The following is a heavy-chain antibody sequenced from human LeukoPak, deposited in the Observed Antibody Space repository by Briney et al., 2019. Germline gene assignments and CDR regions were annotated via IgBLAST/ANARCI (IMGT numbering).Heavy chain of an antibody. D-gene: IGHD6-13*01. V-gene: IGHV3-11*01. Sequence: GGSLRLSCAASGFSFNDYYMTWMRQAPGKGLEWVSYISSGGGTIIYYADSVKGRFTISRDNSKNTLYLQMNSLRAEDTAVYYCAKFSAVDSSSWYQNSGWYVYYFDYWGQGTLVTVSS. CDR3: AKFSAVDSSSWYQNSGWYVYYFDY. J-gene: IGHJ4*02. CDR1: GFSFNDYY. CDR2: ISSGGGTII.